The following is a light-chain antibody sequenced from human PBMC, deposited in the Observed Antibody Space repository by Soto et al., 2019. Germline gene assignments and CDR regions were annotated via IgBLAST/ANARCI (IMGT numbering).Light chain of an antibody. Sequence: ENVITQSPAILSESPGESATLSCRASQSVNSNYLAWYQQHPGQPPRLLIYGISTRATGIPARFSGSGSGTEFSLTFSSLQSEDFAVYYCQQYSKWPITFGQGTRLEIK. CDR1: QSVNSN. V-gene: IGKV3-15*01. CDR3: QQYSKWPIT. J-gene: IGKJ5*01. CDR2: GIS.